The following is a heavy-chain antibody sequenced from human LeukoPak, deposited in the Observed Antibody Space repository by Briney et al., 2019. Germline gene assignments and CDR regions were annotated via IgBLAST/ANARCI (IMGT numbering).Heavy chain of an antibody. D-gene: IGHD6-13*01. CDR3: ASAAGPFDH. J-gene: IGHJ4*02. CDR2: IWSDGSNK. CDR1: GLSFSDYG. Sequence: GGSLRLSCVVSGLSFSDYGMHWVRQAPGKGLEWVAVIWSDGSNKYYADSVKGRFIISRDNSKNTVYLQMNTLRADDTAVYFCASAAGPFDHWGQGTLVTVSS. V-gene: IGHV3-33*01.